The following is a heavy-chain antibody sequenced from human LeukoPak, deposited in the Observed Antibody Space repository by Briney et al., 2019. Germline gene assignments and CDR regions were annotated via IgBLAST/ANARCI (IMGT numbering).Heavy chain of an antibody. J-gene: IGHJ6*03. D-gene: IGHD1-1*01. CDR3: TSPLQIPTGRDYYYMDV. Sequence: GGSLRLSCEASGFTFDDYGMSWVRQAPGKGLEWVSGINWSGDSTGYADYVKGRFTISRDNAKNSLYLQMNSLGAEDTALYYCTSPLQIPTGRDYYYMDVWGKGTTVTVSS. V-gene: IGHV3-20*04. CDR2: INWSGDST. CDR1: GFTFDDYG.